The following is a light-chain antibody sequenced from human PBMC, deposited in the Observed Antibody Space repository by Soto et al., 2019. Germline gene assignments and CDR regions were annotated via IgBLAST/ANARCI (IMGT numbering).Light chain of an antibody. CDR1: QSINSY. V-gene: IGKV1-39*01. Sequence: DIQMTQSPSSLSASVGDRVSITCRASQSINSYLNWYQQKPGEAPTLLIFAASTLQSGVPSRFSGSGSGTDFTLTISSLQPEDSATYYCQQSYNTPRTFGQGTKVDIK. J-gene: IGKJ1*01. CDR3: QQSYNTPRT. CDR2: AAS.